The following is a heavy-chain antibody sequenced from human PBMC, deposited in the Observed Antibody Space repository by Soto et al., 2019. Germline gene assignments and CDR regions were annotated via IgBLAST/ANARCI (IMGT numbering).Heavy chain of an antibody. V-gene: IGHV3-7*01. CDR1: GLSFSNYW. D-gene: IGHD1-26*01. Sequence: EVQLVASGGGLAQPGGSLRLSCGVSGLSFSNYWMSWVRQAPGKGLEWVANMNQDGSEIYYVDSVKGRFTISRDNAKNSLYLQMNSLRAEDTAVYHCARDEGFILGAVAWGQGTLVTVSS. J-gene: IGHJ5*02. CDR3: ARDEGFILGAVA. CDR2: MNQDGSEI.